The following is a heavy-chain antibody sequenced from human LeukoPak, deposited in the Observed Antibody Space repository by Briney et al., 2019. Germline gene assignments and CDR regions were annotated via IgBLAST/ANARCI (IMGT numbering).Heavy chain of an antibody. D-gene: IGHD4-23*01. V-gene: IGHV3-73*01. CDR3: TRSIYGGNPRLGY. Sequence: PGGSLRLSCAASGFTFSGSAMHWVRQASGKGLEWVGRIRSKANSYATAYAASVKGRFTISRDDSKNTAYLQMSSLKTEDTAVYYCTRSIYGGNPRLGYWGQGTLVTVSS. CDR1: GFTFSGSA. J-gene: IGHJ4*02. CDR2: IRSKANSYAT.